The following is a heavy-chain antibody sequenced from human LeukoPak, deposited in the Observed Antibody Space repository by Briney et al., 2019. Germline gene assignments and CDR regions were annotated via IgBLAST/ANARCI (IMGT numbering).Heavy chain of an antibody. CDR1: GYIFTSYW. D-gene: IGHD1-26*01. Sequence: GESLKISCKGSGYIFTSYWIAWVRQMPGKGLEWMGIIYPGDSDTRYSPSFQGQVTISADKSISTAYLQRGSLKASDTAMYYCARRSGSFQGDYNFDYWGQGTLVTVSS. CDR3: ARRSGSFQGDYNFDY. CDR2: IYPGDSDT. V-gene: IGHV5-51*01. J-gene: IGHJ4*02.